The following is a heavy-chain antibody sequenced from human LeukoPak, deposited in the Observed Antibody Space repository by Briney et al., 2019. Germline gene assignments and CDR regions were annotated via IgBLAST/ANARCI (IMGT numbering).Heavy chain of an antibody. J-gene: IGHJ4*02. D-gene: IGHD6-6*01. Sequence: SETLSLTCTVSGGSISSYYWSWIRQPPGKGLEWIGYMYYSGSTKYNPSLKSRVTISVDTSKNQISLKLSSVTAADTAVYYCARQSQQLVPFGYWGQGTLVSVSS. CDR2: MYYSGST. CDR3: ARQSQQLVPFGY. V-gene: IGHV4-59*08. CDR1: GGSISSYY.